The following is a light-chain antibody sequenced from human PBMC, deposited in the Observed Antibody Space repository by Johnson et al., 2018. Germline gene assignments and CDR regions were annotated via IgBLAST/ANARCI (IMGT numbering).Light chain of an antibody. Sequence: QSVLTQPPSVSAAPGQKVTISCSGSSSNIGNNYVSWYQQLPGTAPKLLIYENNKLPSGIPDRFSGSKSGTSATLGITGLQTGDEADYYCGTWDSSLSPGNVFGTGTKVTVL. CDR3: GTWDSSLSPGNV. V-gene: IGLV1-51*02. CDR2: ENN. J-gene: IGLJ1*01. CDR1: SSNIGNNY.